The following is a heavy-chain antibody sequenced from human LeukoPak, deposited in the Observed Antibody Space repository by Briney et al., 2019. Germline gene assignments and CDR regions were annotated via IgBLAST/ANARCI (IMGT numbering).Heavy chain of an antibody. V-gene: IGHV3-23*01. J-gene: IGHJ4*02. CDR1: GFTFSSYG. CDR3: ARVPRRIQLWSKQFDY. Sequence: GGSLRLSCAASGFTFSSYGMSWVRQAPGKGLEWVSAISGSGGSTYYADSVKGRFTISRDNSKNTLYLQMNSLRAEDTAVYYCARVPRRIQLWSKQFDYWGQGTLVTVSS. CDR2: ISGSGGST. D-gene: IGHD5-18*01.